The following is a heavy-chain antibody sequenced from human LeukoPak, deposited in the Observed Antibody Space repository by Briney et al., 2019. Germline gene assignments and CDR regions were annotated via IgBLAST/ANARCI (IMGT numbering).Heavy chain of an antibody. D-gene: IGHD3-10*01. V-gene: IGHV4-30-4*01. Sequence: SETLSLTCTVSGGSISSGDYYWSWIRQLPGKGLEWIGYIYYSGSTYYNPSPKSRVTISVDTSKNQFSLKLSSVTAADTAVYYCARAWVGELGGWFDPWGQGTLVTVSS. CDR2: IYYSGST. CDR1: GGSISSGDYY. J-gene: IGHJ5*02. CDR3: ARAWVGELGGWFDP.